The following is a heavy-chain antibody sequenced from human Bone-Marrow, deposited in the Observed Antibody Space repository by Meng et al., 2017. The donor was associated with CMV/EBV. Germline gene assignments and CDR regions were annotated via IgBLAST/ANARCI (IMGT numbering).Heavy chain of an antibody. CDR3: ALLDGFGEFTSDYYYYGMDV. D-gene: IGHD3-10*01. CDR2: IYYSGST. Sequence: GSLRLSCTVSGGSISSSSYYWGWIRQPPGKGLEWIGSIYYSGSTYYNPSLKSRVTISVDTSKNQLSLKLNSVTTADTAVYYCALLDGFGEFTSDYYYYGMDVWGQGTTVTVSS. J-gene: IGHJ6*02. CDR1: GGSISSSSYY. V-gene: IGHV4-39*07.